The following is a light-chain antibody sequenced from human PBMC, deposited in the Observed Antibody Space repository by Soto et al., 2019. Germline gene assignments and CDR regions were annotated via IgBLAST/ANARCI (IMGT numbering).Light chain of an antibody. Sequence: QSVLTQPPSASGTPGQRVTISCSGSSSNIGSNTVSWYQQVPGTAPKLLIYSNNQRPSGVPDRFSGSKSGTSASLATSGPQSEDEADYYCAAWDDSLNALVFGTGTKVTVL. J-gene: IGLJ1*01. V-gene: IGLV1-44*01. CDR3: AAWDDSLNALV. CDR1: SSNIGSNT. CDR2: SNN.